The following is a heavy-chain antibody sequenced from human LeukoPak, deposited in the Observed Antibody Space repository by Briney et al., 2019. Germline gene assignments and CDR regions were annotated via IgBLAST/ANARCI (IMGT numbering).Heavy chain of an antibody. D-gene: IGHD5-18*01. J-gene: IGHJ4*02. V-gene: IGHV3-23*01. CDR3: AKDHKLWFQNPDY. CDR2: ISGSGGST. CDR1: GFTFSSYS. Sequence: GGSLRLSCAASGFTFSSYSMSWVRQAPGKGLEWVSAISGSGGSTYYADSVKGRFTISRDNSKNTLYLQMNSLRAEDTAVYYCAKDHKLWFQNPDYWGQGTLVTVSS.